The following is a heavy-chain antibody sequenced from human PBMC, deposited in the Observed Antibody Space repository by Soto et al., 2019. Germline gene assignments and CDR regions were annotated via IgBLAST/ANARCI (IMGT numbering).Heavy chain of an antibody. CDR3: ARGWPEDDYIWGSYRLYYFDY. CDR1: GFTVSSNY. Sequence: PGGSLRLSCAASGFTVSSNYMSWVRQAPGKGLERVSVIYSGGSTYYADSVKGRFTISRHNSKNTLYLQMNSLRAEDTAVYYCARGWPEDDYIWGSYRLYYFDYWGQGTLVTVSS. CDR2: IYSGGST. V-gene: IGHV3-53*04. D-gene: IGHD3-16*02. J-gene: IGHJ4*02.